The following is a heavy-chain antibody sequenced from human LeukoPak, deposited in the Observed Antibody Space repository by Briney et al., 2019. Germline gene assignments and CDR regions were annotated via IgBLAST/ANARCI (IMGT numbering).Heavy chain of an antibody. CDR2: IYYSGST. J-gene: IGHJ3*02. Sequence: PSETLSLTRTVSGGSISSYYWSWIRQPPGKGLEWIGYIYYSGSTNYNPSLKSRVTISVDTSKNQFSLKLSSVTAADTAVYYCARGVSSGWYRLDIWGQGTMVTVSS. CDR3: ARGVSSGWYRLDI. D-gene: IGHD6-19*01. V-gene: IGHV4-59*01. CDR1: GGSISSYY.